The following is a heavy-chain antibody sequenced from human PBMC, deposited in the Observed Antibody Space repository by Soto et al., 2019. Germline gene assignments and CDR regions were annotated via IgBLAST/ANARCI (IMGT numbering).Heavy chain of an antibody. CDR3: ARDHCSGGSCYPDY. CDR1: GGSISSGGYY. D-gene: IGHD2-15*01. Sequence: QVQLQESGPGLVKPSQTLSLTCTVSGGSISSGGYYWSWIRQHPGKGLEWIGYIYYSGSTYYNPSLKSRVTISVDTSKNQLSLKLSSVTAADTAVYYCARDHCSGGSCYPDYWGQGTLVTVSS. CDR2: IYYSGST. J-gene: IGHJ4*02. V-gene: IGHV4-31*03.